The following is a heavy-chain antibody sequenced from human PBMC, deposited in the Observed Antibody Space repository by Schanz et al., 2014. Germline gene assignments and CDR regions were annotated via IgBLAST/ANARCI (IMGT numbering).Heavy chain of an antibody. J-gene: IGHJ4*02. V-gene: IGHV3-30*18. CDR1: GFTFSSYG. Sequence: QVQLVESGGGVVQPGRSLRLSCAASGFTFSSYGMHWVRQAPGKGLEWVAVISYDGSNKYYADSVKGRFTISRDNSKNTLYLQMSSLRAEDTALYFCAKDRRDNYGSGTFYFEHWGQGTLVTVSS. CDR2: ISYDGSNK. CDR3: AKDRRDNYGSGTFYFEH. D-gene: IGHD3-10*01.